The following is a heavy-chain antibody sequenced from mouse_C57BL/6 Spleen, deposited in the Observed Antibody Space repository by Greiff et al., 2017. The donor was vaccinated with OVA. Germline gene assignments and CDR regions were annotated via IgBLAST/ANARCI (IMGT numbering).Heavy chain of an antibody. Sequence: VQLQESGPELVKPGASVKISCKASGYSFTGYYIHWVKQRPGQGLEWIGWLYPGGGNTKYNEKFKGKATLTADTSSSTAYMQLSSLTSEDSAVYYCARRSNYEDYYAMDDWGQGTSVTVSS. V-gene: IGHV1-66*01. CDR2: LYPGGGNT. J-gene: IGHJ4*01. CDR1: GYSFTGYY. D-gene: IGHD2-5*01. CDR3: ARRSNYEDYYAMDD.